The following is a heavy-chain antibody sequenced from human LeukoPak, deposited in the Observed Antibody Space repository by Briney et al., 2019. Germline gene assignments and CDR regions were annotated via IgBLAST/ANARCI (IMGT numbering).Heavy chain of an antibody. V-gene: IGHV4-61*02. CDR1: GGSVSSGSYY. D-gene: IGHD3-3*01. CDR3: ARVLTIFGVVRAFDI. J-gene: IGHJ3*02. CDR2: IYTSGST. Sequence: SETLSLTCTVSGGSVSSGSYYWSWIRQPAGKGLEWIGRIYTSGSTNYNPSLKSRVTISVDTSKNQFSLKLSSVTAADTAVYYCARVLTIFGVVRAFDIWGQGTMVTVSS.